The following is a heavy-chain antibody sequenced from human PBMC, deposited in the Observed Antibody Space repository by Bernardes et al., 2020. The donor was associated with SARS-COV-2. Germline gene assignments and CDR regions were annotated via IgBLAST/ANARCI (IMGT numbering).Heavy chain of an antibody. CDR2: INDRGGT. J-gene: IGHJ6*02. Sequence: PESLSLTCGLYGESFSGYWSWIRQPPGTGPEWIGEINDRGGTKYNPSLKSRVTISVDTSKRYLSLMLSSVTAADTAVYYCARETPCGMDVWGQGTTVTVYS. CDR3: ARETPCGMDV. CDR1: GESFSGY. V-gene: IGHV4-34*01.